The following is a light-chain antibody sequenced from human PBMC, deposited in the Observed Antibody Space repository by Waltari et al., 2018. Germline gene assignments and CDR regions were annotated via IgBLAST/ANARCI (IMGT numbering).Light chain of an antibody. V-gene: IGKV3-20*01. CDR2: GAS. Sequence: EIVLTQSPGMLSLSPGERATLSCRASQSVSSSYLAWYQQKPGQAPRLLIYGASSRATGIPYRFSGSGSGTDFTLTISRLEPEDFAVYYCQQYGGSPLTFGGGTKVEI. CDR3: QQYGGSPLT. CDR1: QSVSSSY. J-gene: IGKJ4*01.